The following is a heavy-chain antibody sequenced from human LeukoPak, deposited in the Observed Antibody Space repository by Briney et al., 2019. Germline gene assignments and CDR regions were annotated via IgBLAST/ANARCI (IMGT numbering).Heavy chain of an antibody. V-gene: IGHV3-30-3*01. Sequence: GRSLRLSCAASGFTFSSYAMHWVRQAPGKGLEWVAVISYDGSNKYYADSVKGRFTISRDNSKNTLYLQINSLRAEDTAVYYCARDGIKGGGGIQGYFQHWGQGTLVTVSS. J-gene: IGHJ1*01. CDR3: ARDGIKGGGGIQGYFQH. CDR2: ISYDGSNK. CDR1: GFTFSSYA. D-gene: IGHD5-18*01.